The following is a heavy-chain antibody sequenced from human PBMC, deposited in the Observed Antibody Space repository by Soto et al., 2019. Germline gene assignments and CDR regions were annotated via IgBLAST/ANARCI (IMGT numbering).Heavy chain of an antibody. V-gene: IGHV3-23*01. D-gene: IGHD6-25*01. CDR1: GFSFSPYP. J-gene: IGHJ2*01. CDR2: IGTTGGDT. Sequence: EVQLLESGGSLVLPGGSLRLSCAASGFSFSPYPMSWVRQAPVKGLEWVSTIGTTGGDTYYPDFVKGRFTISRDDSKNSVYPQMSSRRDEGSAIYYCSKSCVASGRGYFDRWGRGTLVTVSS. CDR3: SKSCVASGRGYFDR.